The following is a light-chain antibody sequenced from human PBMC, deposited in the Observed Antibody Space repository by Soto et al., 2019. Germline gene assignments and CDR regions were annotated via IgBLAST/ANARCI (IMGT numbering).Light chain of an antibody. V-gene: IGKV3D-15*01. Sequence: IVLTQSPATLSVSPGERVTLSCRASESVGTNLAWYQQRPGQPPRLLIYGSSTRATGISATFSGSGSRTEFTLTISSLQSEDSAVYYCQQYNNWGLSFGAGTKVDIK. J-gene: IGKJ4*01. CDR1: ESVGTN. CDR3: QQYNNWGLS. CDR2: GSS.